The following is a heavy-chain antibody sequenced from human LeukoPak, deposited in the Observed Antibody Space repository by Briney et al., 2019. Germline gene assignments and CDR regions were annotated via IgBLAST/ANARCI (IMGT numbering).Heavy chain of an antibody. V-gene: IGHV3-7*01. J-gene: IGHJ4*02. Sequence: PGGSLRLSCAASGFTISRYWMSWVRQAPGKGLEWVANIDLDGSEKFYVDSVKGRFTVSRDNAQNSLYLQMNSLRAEDTAVYYCARDWGATTPVFAYWGQGILVTVSS. CDR3: ARDWGATTPVFAY. CDR2: IDLDGSEK. CDR1: GFTISRYW. D-gene: IGHD3-16*01.